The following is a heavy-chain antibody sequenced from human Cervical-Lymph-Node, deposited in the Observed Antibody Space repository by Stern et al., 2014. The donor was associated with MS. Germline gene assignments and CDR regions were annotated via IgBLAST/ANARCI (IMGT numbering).Heavy chain of an antibody. CDR2: IIPIFGTA. Sequence: QVQLVQSGSEVKKPGSSVKVSCKASGGTFSSYAISWVRKAPGQGLEWMGGIIPIFGTANYAQKFQGRVTITADESTSTAYMELSSLRSEDTAVYYCARDQPYDILEPYYGMDVWGQGTTVTVSS. J-gene: IGHJ6*02. V-gene: IGHV1-69*01. CDR1: GGTFSSYA. CDR3: ARDQPYDILEPYYGMDV. D-gene: IGHD3-9*01.